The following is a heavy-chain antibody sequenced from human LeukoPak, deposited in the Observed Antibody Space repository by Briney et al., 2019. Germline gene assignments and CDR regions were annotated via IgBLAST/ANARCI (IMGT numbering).Heavy chain of an antibody. Sequence: SQTLSLTCAISGDSVSSNSAAWNWIRQSPSRGLEWLGRTYYRSKWYNDYAVSVKSRITINPDTSKNQFSLQLNSMPPEDTAVYYCARGEDSSSWYWFDPWGQGTLVTVSS. J-gene: IGHJ5*02. CDR1: GDSVSSNSAA. D-gene: IGHD6-13*01. CDR2: TYYRSKWYN. CDR3: ARGEDSSSWYWFDP. V-gene: IGHV6-1*01.